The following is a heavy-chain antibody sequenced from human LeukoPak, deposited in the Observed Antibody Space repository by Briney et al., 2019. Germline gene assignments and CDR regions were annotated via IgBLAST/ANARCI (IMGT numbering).Heavy chain of an antibody. CDR1: GFTFSSYW. V-gene: IGHV3-7*01. CDR3: AREGVTDFDY. D-gene: IGHD2-21*02. CDR2: IKQDGSEK. Sequence: GGSLRLSCTASGFTFSSYWMNWVRQAPGKGLEWVANIKQDGSEKFYVDSVKGRFTISRDNAKNSLYLQMNSLRAEDTAVYYCAREGVTDFDYWGQGTLVTVSS. J-gene: IGHJ4*02.